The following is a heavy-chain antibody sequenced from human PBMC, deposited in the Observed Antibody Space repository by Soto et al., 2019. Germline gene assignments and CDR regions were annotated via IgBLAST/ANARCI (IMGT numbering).Heavy chain of an antibody. V-gene: IGHV3-30-3*01. CDR3: ARAPYGDYVYFDL. CDR1: VFTFSRYD. J-gene: IGHJ2*01. CDR2: ISYDGSNK. D-gene: IGHD4-17*01. Sequence: QVQLVESGGGVVQPGRSLRLSCAASVFTFSRYDMHWVRQAPGKGLEWVAVISYDGSNKYYAASVTGRFTISRDNSKNPLYLQKHSLRVEDRAGYYCARAPYGDYVYFDLWGRGTLVTVSS.